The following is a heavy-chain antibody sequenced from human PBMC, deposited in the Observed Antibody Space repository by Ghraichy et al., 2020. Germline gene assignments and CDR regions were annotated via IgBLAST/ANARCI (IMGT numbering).Heavy chain of an antibody. J-gene: IGHJ6*02. Sequence: SVKVSCKASGCTFSSYAISWVRQAPGQGLEWMGGIIPIFGTANYAQKFQGRVTITADESTSTAYMELSSLRSEDTAVYYCASLWPIVVVPAAINYYYYGMDVWGQGNTVTVSS. CDR2: IIPIFGTA. D-gene: IGHD2-2*02. CDR3: ASLWPIVVVPAAINYYYYGMDV. CDR1: GCTFSSYA. V-gene: IGHV1-69*13.